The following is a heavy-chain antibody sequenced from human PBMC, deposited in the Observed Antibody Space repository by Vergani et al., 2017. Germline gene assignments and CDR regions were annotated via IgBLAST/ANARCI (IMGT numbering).Heavy chain of an antibody. J-gene: IGHJ4*02. CDR2: ISSSSSTI. CDR1: GFTFSSYS. V-gene: IGHV3-48*01. Sequence: EVQLVESGGGLVQPGGSLRLSCAASGFTFSSYSMNWVRQAPGKGLEWVSYISSSSSTIYYADSVKGRFTISRDNAKNSLYLQMNSLRAEDTAVYYCARATGGSYQKMVDYWGQGTLVTVSS. CDR3: ARATGGSYQKMVDY. D-gene: IGHD1-26*01.